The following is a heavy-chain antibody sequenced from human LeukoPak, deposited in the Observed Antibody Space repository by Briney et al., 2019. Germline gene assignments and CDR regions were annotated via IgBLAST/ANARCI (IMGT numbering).Heavy chain of an antibody. CDR3: TRMTTGHDY. Sequence: SETLSLTCAVSGVSFNDYYWSWVRQTPGKGLEWIGEINHSGYTNDSPSLKSRVTLSIDTSRKEFSLNVRSVTVADTGIYYCTRMTTGHDYWGQGTLITVSS. D-gene: IGHD4-17*01. CDR1: GVSFNDYY. CDR2: INHSGYT. J-gene: IGHJ4*02. V-gene: IGHV4-34*01.